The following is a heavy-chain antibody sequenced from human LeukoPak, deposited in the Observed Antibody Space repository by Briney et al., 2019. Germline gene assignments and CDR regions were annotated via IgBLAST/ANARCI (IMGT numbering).Heavy chain of an antibody. D-gene: IGHD3-22*01. J-gene: IGHJ4*02. Sequence: GGSLRLSCAASGLTFSSFSFNWVRQGPGKGLEWVSSINTVASYIYYADSVKGRFTISRDNAKNSLYLQMNSLRAEDTGVYYCARLRRNSDKSGFYYYYDYLGQGTLVTVSS. CDR3: ARLRRNSDKSGFYYYYDY. V-gene: IGHV3-21*06. CDR1: GLTFSSFS. CDR2: INTVASYI.